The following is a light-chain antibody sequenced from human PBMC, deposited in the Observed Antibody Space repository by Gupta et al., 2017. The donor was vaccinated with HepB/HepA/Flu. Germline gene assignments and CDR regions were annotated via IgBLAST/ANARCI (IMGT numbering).Light chain of an antibody. CDR2: DVS. CDR1: SSDVGRYNY. V-gene: IGLV2-14*03. Sequence: QSALTPPVSVSVSPGQLPSVSRTASSSDVGRYNYVSWYQRHPGKAPKLMIYDVSDRPSGVSNRFSGSKSGNTAALTISALQTEDEADYYCSSYTSSGSLVFGGGTKVTVL. J-gene: IGLJ2*01. CDR3: SSYTSSGSLV.